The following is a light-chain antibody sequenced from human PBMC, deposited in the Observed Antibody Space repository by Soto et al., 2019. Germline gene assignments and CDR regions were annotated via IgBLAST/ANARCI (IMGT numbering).Light chain of an antibody. CDR2: DVT. CDR3: SSYSGSITHVV. V-gene: IGLV2-14*03. Sequence: QSALTQPASVSGSPGRSVTISCTGSSSDVGDFNYVSWYQHLPGRAPKLIIYDVTNRPSGISYRFSASKSGRTASLTISGLQAEDGADYYCSSYSGSITHVVFGGGTKLTVL. J-gene: IGLJ2*01. CDR1: SSDVGDFNY.